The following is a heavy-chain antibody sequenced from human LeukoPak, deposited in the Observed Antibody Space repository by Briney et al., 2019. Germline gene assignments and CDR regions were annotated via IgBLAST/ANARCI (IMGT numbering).Heavy chain of an antibody. CDR3: AKDISRSGYDSVFDY. V-gene: IGHV3-30*18. CDR1: GFTFSSYG. D-gene: IGHD5-12*01. J-gene: IGHJ4*02. Sequence: GGSLRLSCAASGFTFSSYGMHWVRQAPGKGLEWVAVISYDGSNKYYADSVKGRFTISRDNSKNTLYLQMNSLRAEDTAVYYCAKDISRSGYDSVFDYWGQGTLVTVSS. CDR2: ISYDGSNK.